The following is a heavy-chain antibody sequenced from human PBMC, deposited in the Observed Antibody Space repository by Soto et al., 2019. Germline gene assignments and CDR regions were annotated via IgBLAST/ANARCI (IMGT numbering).Heavy chain of an antibody. CDR2: IYYSGST. J-gene: IGHJ4*02. V-gene: IGHV4-30-4*01. CDR3: ARAFYGKTINFDY. Sequence: PSETLSLTCTVSGGSISSGDYYWSWIRQPPGKGLEWIGYIYYSGSTYYNPSLKSRVTISVDTSKNQFSLKLSSVTAADTAVYYCARAFYGKTINFDYWGQGTLVTVSS. D-gene: IGHD5-12*01. CDR1: GGSISSGDYY.